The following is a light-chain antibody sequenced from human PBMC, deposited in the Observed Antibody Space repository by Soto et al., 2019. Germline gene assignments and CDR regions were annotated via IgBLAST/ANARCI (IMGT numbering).Light chain of an antibody. CDR2: DAS. J-gene: IGKJ2*01. CDR1: QSVGSY. CDR3: HQRSNWPRTT. V-gene: IGKV3-11*01. Sequence: EIVLTQSPGTLSLSPGERATLSCRASQSVGSYLAWYQQKPGQAPRLLIYDASNRATGIPARFSGGGSGTDCTLTISSLEPEDFAVYYCHQRSNWPRTTFGQGTKLEI.